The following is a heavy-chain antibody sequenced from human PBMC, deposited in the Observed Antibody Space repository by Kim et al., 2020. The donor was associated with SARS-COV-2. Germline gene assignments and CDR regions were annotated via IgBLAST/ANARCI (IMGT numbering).Heavy chain of an antibody. V-gene: IGHV3-43*01. CDR3: AKAYDFWSGYDY. D-gene: IGHD3-3*01. J-gene: IGHJ4*02. Sequence: YYSDAGKGRFTISRDNRKNSRYLHMNSLRTEDTALYYCAKAYDFWSGYDYWGQGTLVTVSS.